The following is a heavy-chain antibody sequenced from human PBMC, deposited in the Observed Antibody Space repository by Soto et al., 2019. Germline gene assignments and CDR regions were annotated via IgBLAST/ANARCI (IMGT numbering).Heavy chain of an antibody. V-gene: IGHV1-3*01. CDR2: INAGNGNT. CDR1: GYTFTSYA. CDR3: ARERWELPIKEGWYDP. Sequence: QVQLVQSGAEVKKPGASVKVSCKASGYTFTSYAMHWVRQAPGQRLEWMGWINAGNGNTKYSQKFQGRVTITRDTSASTAYMELSSLRSEDTAVYYCARERWELPIKEGWYDPWGQGTLVTVSS. J-gene: IGHJ5*02. D-gene: IGHD1-26*01.